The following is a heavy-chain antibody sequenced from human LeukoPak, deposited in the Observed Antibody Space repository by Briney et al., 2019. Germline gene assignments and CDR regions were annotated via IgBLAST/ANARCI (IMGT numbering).Heavy chain of an antibody. CDR3: ARARWPDYYYYGMDV. D-gene: IGHD5-24*01. V-gene: IGHV3-23*01. CDR1: GFTFSSYA. J-gene: IGHJ6*04. CDR2: ISGSGGST. Sequence: GGSLRLSCAASGFTFSSYAMSWVRQAPGKGLEWVSGISGSGGSTYYADSVKGRFTISRDNSKNTLYLQMNSLRAEDTAVYYCARARWPDYYYYGMDVWGKGTTVTVSS.